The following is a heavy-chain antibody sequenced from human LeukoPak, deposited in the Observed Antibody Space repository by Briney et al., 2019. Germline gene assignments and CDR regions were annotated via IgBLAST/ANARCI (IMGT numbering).Heavy chain of an antibody. CDR2: INPNTGGS. J-gene: IGHJ6*02. CDR3: VRDPAAAGGHGVDV. Sequence: GASVTVSCKASGYSFTAYYIHWVRQAPGQGLEWMGWINPNTGGSKYAQKFQDRVTITMDTSISIAYVEQSSLRSDDTAVYYCVRDPAAAGGHGVDVRGQGTTVTVSS. V-gene: IGHV1-2*02. CDR1: GYSFTAYY. D-gene: IGHD6-25*01.